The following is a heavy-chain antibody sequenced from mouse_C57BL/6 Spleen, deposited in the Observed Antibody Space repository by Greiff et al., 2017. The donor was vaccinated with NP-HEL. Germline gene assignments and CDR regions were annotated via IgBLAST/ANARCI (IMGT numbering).Heavy chain of an antibody. J-gene: IGHJ4*01. D-gene: IGHD2-1*01. CDR3: ASSHYGNYVDYAMDY. CDR2: IHPNSGST. CDR1: GYTFTSYW. Sequence: VQLQQPGAELVKPGASVKLSCKASGYTFTSYWMHWVKQRPGQGLEWIGMIHPNSGSTNYNEKFKSKATLTVDKSSSTAYMQLSSLTSEDSAVYYCASSHYGNYVDYAMDYWGQGTSVTVSS. V-gene: IGHV1-64*01.